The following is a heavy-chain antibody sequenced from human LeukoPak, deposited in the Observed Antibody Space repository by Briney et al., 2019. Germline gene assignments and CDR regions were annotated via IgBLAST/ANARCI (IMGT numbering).Heavy chain of an antibody. Sequence: PSETLSLTCTVSGGSISSGGYYWSWIRQHPGKGLEWIGYIYYSGSTYYNPSLKSRVTISVDTSKNQFSLKLSSVTAADTAVYYCARSRGGYNYVGMDWFDPWGQGTLVTVSS. CDR3: ARSRGGYNYVGMDWFDP. D-gene: IGHD5-24*01. J-gene: IGHJ5*02. CDR2: IYYSGST. V-gene: IGHV4-31*03. CDR1: GGSISSGGYY.